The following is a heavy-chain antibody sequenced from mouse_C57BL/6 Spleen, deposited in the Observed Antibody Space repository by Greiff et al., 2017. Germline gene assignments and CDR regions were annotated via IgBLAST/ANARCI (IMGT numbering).Heavy chain of an antibody. Sequence: VQRVESGPELVKPGASVKISCKASGYAFSSSWMNWVKQRPGKGLEWIGRIYPGDGDTNYNGKFKGKATLTADKSSSTAYMQLSSLTSEDSAVYFCARDTTVVAFDYWGQGTTLTVSS. CDR3: ARDTTVVAFDY. J-gene: IGHJ2*01. D-gene: IGHD1-1*01. CDR1: GYAFSSSW. V-gene: IGHV1-82*01. CDR2: IYPGDGDT.